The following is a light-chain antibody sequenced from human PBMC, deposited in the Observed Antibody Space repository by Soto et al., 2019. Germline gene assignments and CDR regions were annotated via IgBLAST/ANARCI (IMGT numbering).Light chain of an antibody. V-gene: IGKV3-20*01. J-gene: IGKJ5*01. CDR2: GVS. CDR3: QQYIIPTT. Sequence: EIVLTQSPGTLSLSPGERATLSCRASQSVSSSYLAWYQQKPGQAPRLLIYGVSSRGTGVPDRFSGSGSGTDFTLTISRLEPEDFAVYYCQQYIIPTTFGQGTRLEIK. CDR1: QSVSSSY.